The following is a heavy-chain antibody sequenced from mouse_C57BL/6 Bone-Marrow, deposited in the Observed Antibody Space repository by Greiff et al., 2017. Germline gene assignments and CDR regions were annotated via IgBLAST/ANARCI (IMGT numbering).Heavy chain of an antibody. CDR2: ISSGGSYT. Sequence: DVQLVESGGDLVKPGGSLKLSCAASGFTFSSYGMSWVRQTPDKRLEWVATISSGGSYTYYPDSVKGRFTISRDNAKNTLYLQMSSLKSEDTAMYYCANYYGSRGFDYWGQGTTLTVSS. CDR3: ANYYGSRGFDY. J-gene: IGHJ2*01. CDR1: GFTFSSYG. D-gene: IGHD1-1*01. V-gene: IGHV5-6*01.